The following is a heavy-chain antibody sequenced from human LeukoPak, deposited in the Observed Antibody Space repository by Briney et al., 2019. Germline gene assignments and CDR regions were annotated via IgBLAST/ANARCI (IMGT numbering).Heavy chain of an antibody. CDR2: IIPIFGTA. J-gene: IGHJ5*02. CDR1: GGTFSSYA. D-gene: IGHD3-3*01. CDR3: ARVLRFLGNNWFDP. Sequence: ASVKVSCKASGGTFSSYAISWVRQAPGQGLEWMGGIIPIFGTANYAQKFQGRVTITTDESTSTAYMELSSLRSEDTAVYYCARVLRFLGNNWFDPWGQGILVTVSS. V-gene: IGHV1-69*05.